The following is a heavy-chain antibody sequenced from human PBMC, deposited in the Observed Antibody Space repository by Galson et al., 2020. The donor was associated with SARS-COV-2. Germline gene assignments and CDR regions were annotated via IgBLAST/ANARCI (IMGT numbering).Heavy chain of an antibody. J-gene: IGHJ3*02. Sequence: ASETLSLTCTVSGGSISSGGYYWSWIRQHTGKGLEWIGYIYFSANTYYNPSLKSRVTISVDTSKNQFSLKLSSVTAADTAVYYCARVSGVDCDWPQDAFDIWGQGTMVTVSS. D-gene: IGHD3-9*01. CDR1: GGSISSGGYY. CDR2: IYFSANT. CDR3: ARVSGVDCDWPQDAFDI. V-gene: IGHV4-31*03.